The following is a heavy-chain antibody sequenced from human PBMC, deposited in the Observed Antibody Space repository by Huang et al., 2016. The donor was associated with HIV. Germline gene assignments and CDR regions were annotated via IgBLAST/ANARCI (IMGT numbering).Heavy chain of an antibody. V-gene: IGHV1-18*01. J-gene: IGHJ6*03. CDR2: INVYNGNT. CDR1: GYTFSSFG. CDR3: ARGGGIQLWLLGYYYMDV. Sequence: QVQLVQSGAEVKKPGASVKVSCKASGYTFSSFGISWVRQAPGQGLEWVGWINVYNGNTKFAQKFQGRLTRTTETSTSTAYMELRSLRSDDTAVYYCARGGGIQLWLLGYYYMDVWGNGTTVTVSS. D-gene: IGHD5-18*01.